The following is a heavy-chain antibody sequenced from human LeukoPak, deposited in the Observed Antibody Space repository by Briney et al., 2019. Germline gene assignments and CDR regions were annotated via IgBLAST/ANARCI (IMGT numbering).Heavy chain of an antibody. CDR2: ISGGGDRT. CDR3: AKDQGIDYGDQLHY. Sequence: GGSLRLSCAASGFTFRNYAMTWVRQAPGKGLEWVSGISGGGDRTYYGDSGKGRFTISRDNSKNTLYLQMNNLRAEDTAVYYCAKDQGIDYGDQLHYWGQGTLVTVSS. J-gene: IGHJ4*02. V-gene: IGHV3-23*01. D-gene: IGHD4/OR15-4a*01. CDR1: GFTFRNYA.